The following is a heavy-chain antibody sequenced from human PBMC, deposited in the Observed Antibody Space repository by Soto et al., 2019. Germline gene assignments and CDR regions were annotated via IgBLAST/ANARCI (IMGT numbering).Heavy chain of an antibody. CDR2: IYYSGRT. CDR3: ARQRTTVVTQAYFDH. CDR1: GESISSSSYY. D-gene: IGHD2-21*02. J-gene: IGHJ4*02. Sequence: SETLSLTCIVSGESISSSSYYWGWIRQPPGKSLEWIGSIYYSGRTYYNPSFKSRVTISIDTSKNQFSLKLSSVTATDTAVYYCARQRTTVVTQAYFDHWGQGALVTVSS. V-gene: IGHV4-39*01.